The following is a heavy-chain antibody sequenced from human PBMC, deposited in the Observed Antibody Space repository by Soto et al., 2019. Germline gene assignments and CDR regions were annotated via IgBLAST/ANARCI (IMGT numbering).Heavy chain of an antibody. D-gene: IGHD1-26*01. J-gene: IGHJ5*02. CDR1: GGSISSSSYY. CDR3: ATQEVGGRYVYTFDP. V-gene: IGHV4-39*01. CDR2: IYYSGST. Sequence: SETLSLTFTVSGGSISSSSYYWGWIRKPPGKGLEWIGSIYYSGSTYYNPSLKSRVTISVDMSKNQFSLKLSSVTAAYTAVYYCATQEVGGRYVYTFDPWGLGTLVTVS.